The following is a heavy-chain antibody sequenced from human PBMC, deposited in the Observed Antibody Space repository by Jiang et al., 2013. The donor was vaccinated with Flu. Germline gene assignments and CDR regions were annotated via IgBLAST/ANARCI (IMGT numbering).Heavy chain of an antibody. Sequence: PGASVNVSCKASGYIFSNYAMNWVRQAPGQGLEWMGWLNTDTGNPTYAQGFTGRFVFSMDASASTALLQISSLETEDSAIYYCARDEVVEVAGGEHDYAYHGMDVWGQGTTVTVSS. D-gene: IGHD6-19*01. J-gene: IGHJ6*02. V-gene: IGHV7-4-1*02. CDR3: ARDEVVEVAGGEHDYAYHGMDV. CDR1: GYIFSNYA. CDR2: LNTDTGNP.